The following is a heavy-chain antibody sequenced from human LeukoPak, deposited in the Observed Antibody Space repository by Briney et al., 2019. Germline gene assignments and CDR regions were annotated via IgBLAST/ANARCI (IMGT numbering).Heavy chain of an antibody. Sequence: GGSLRLSCAASGFTFSDYYMSWLRQAPGKGLEWVSYISSSGSTIYYADSVKGRFTISRDNAKNSLYLQMNSLRAGDTAVYYCARARMATGYSTDAFDIWGQGTMVTVSS. V-gene: IGHV3-11*01. D-gene: IGHD5-24*01. CDR2: ISSSGSTI. J-gene: IGHJ3*02. CDR3: ARARMATGYSTDAFDI. CDR1: GFTFSDYY.